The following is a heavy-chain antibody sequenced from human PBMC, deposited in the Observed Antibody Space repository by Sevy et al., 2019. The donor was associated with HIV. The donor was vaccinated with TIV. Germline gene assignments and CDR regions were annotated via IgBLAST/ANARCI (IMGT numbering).Heavy chain of an antibody. CDR2: ISRSGSTI. CDR1: GFTFSDYY. D-gene: IGHD3-22*01. CDR3: ARENTMIEEPGWFDP. V-gene: IGHV3-11*01. J-gene: IGHJ5*02. Sequence: GGSLRLSCAAAGFTFSDYYMSWIRQAPGKGLEWVSYISRSGSTINYADSVKGRFTISRDNAKNSLYLQINSLRAEDTAVYYCARENTMIEEPGWFDPWGQGTLVTVSS.